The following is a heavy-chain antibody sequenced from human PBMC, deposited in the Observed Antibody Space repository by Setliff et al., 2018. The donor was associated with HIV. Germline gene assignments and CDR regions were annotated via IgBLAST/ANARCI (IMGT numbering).Heavy chain of an antibody. CDR1: GGSFSGYF. V-gene: IGHV4-34*01. J-gene: IGHJ5*02. CDR2: INHYGGT. CDR3: ARDGATSNWDKKVLDA. D-gene: IGHD2-2*01. Sequence: ETLSLTCAVYGGSFSGYFWNWIRQPPGKGLEWIGAINHYGGTNYNPSLKSRVTMSVDTSKNQFSLKVTSVTAADTGVYYCARDGATSNWDKKVLDAWGQGTRVTVS.